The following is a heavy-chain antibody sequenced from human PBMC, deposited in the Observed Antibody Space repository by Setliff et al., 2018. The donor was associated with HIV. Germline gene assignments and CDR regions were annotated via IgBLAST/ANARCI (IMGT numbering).Heavy chain of an antibody. J-gene: IGHJ6*03. CDR2: IDHSGGT. D-gene: IGHD1-26*01. CDR1: GGSFSGYY. CDR3: ARGQDLGATWTGYYYYYMDV. V-gene: IGHV4-34*01. Sequence: PSETLSLTCAVYGGSFSGYYWSWIRQTPGKGLERIGEIDHSGGTKYNPSLKSRVTISVDRSKNQFSLKLTSVTAADTAVYYCARGQDLGATWTGYYYYYMDVWGKGTTVTVSS.